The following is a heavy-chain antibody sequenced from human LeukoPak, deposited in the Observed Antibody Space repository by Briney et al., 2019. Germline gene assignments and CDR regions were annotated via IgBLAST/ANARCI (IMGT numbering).Heavy chain of an antibody. V-gene: IGHV4-38-2*02. J-gene: IGHJ5*02. CDR3: ARNRIVVVAATGYKWFDP. CDR1: GYSISSGYY. D-gene: IGHD2-15*01. Sequence: SETLSLTCTVSGYSISSGYYWGWIRQPPGKGLEWIGSIYQSVSTYYNPSLKSRVTISADTSKNQFSLKLSSVTAADTAVYYCARNRIVVVAATGYKWFDPWGQGTLVTVSS. CDR2: IYQSVST.